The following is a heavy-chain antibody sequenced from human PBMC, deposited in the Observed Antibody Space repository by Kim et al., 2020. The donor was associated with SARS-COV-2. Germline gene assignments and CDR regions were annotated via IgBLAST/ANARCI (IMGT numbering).Heavy chain of an antibody. CDR2: INYSGST. D-gene: IGHD3-3*01. CDR3: ARLTRFGVVYYMDV. CDR1: GGSFSGFF. V-gene: IGHV4-34*01. J-gene: IGHJ6*03. Sequence: SETLSLTCAVYGGSFSGFFWSWIRQPPGKGLEWIGEINYSGSTNYNPSLKSRVTVSGDTSQKQFSLKLTSVTAADTAVYYCARLTRFGVVYYMDVWGNG.